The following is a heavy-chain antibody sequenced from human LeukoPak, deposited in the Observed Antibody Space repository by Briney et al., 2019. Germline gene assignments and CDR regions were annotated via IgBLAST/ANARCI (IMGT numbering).Heavy chain of an antibody. CDR1: GYTFTGYY. V-gene: IGHV1-2*04. Sequence: GASVKVSCKASGYTFTGYYMHWVRRAPGQGLEWMGWINPNSGGTNYAQKFQGWVTMTRDTSISTAYMELSRLRSDDTAVYYCARGDPTYYYDSSGELDYWGQGTLVTVSS. CDR2: INPNSGGT. D-gene: IGHD3-22*01. CDR3: ARGDPTYYYDSSGELDY. J-gene: IGHJ4*02.